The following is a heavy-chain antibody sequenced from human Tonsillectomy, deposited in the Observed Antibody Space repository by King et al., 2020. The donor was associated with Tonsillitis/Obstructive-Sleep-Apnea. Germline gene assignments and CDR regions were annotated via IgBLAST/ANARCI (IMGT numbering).Heavy chain of an antibody. CDR1: GYTFIDYY. CDR3: ARGYCTSTSCSLGRHYYGMDV. V-gene: IGHV1-2*02. J-gene: IGHJ6*02. CDR2: INPNSGGT. D-gene: IGHD2-2*01. Sequence: VQLVESGAEVKKPGASVKVSCKASGYTFIDYYMYWVRQAPGQGLEWMGWINPNSGGTNYAQKFQGRVTMTRDTSITTAYMELSRLRSDDTAVYYCARGYCTSTSCSLGRHYYGMDVWGQGTTVTVSS.